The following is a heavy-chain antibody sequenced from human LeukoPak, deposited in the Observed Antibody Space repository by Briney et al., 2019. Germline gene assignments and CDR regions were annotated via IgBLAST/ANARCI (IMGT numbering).Heavy chain of an antibody. D-gene: IGHD6-19*01. Sequence: PSETLSLTCAVYGGSFSNYYWSWIRQPPGKGLEWIGKINHSGSTNYNPSLKSRVTISVDTSKNQFSLKLSSVTAADTAVYYCARVKRGYSSGWPNWFDSWGQGTLVTVSS. J-gene: IGHJ5*01. CDR3: ARVKRGYSSGWPNWFDS. CDR2: INHSGST. V-gene: IGHV4-34*01. CDR1: GGSFSNYY.